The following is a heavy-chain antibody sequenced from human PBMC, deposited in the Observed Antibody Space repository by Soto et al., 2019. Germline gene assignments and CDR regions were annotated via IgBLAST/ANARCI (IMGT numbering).Heavy chain of an antibody. J-gene: IGHJ6*02. CDR2: LYTEGTT. D-gene: IGHD3-16*01. CDR3: VRPRPSGENYGMDV. V-gene: IGHV3-53*01. Sequence: SLRLSCVASGLTVSHNYMAWVRQAPEMGLEWVSILYTEGTTYYADSVKGRFTISRDSSKNTLFLQMDSLRAEDTAVYYCVRPRPSGENYGMDVWGQGTTVTVSS. CDR1: GLTVSHNY.